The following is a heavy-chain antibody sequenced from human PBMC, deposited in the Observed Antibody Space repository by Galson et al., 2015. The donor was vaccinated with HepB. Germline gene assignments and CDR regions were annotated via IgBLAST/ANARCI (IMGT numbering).Heavy chain of an antibody. D-gene: IGHD3-16*02. J-gene: IGHJ5*02. V-gene: IGHV3-48*01. CDR3: ARERLIDWFDP. CDR1: GFTFSSYS. Sequence: LRLSCAASGFTFSSYSMNWVRQAPGRGLEWVSYISSSTTTMFYADSVKGRFTISRDNAKNSLYLQMNSLRAEDTAVYYCARERLIDWFDPWGQGTLVTVSS. CDR2: ISSSTTTM.